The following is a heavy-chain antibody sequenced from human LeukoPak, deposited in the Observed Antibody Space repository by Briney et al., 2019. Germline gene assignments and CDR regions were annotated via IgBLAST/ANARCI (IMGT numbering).Heavy chain of an antibody. CDR2: ISSNGGST. V-gene: IGHV3-64*01. J-gene: IGHJ4*02. Sequence: PGGSLRLSCAASGFTFSSYAMHWVRQAPGKGLEYVSAISSNGGSTYYANSVKGRFTISRDNSKNTLYLQMGSLRAEDMAVYYCARGASGVPLYYFDYWGQGTLVTVSS. CDR1: GFTFSSYA. D-gene: IGHD2-15*01. CDR3: ARGASGVPLYYFDY.